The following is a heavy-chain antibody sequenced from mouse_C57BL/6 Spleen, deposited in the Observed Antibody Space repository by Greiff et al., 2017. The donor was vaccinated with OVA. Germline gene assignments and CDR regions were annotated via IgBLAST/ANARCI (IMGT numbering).Heavy chain of an antibody. CDR2: IRNKANGYTT. CDR1: GFTFTDYY. CDR3: ARCGAGGYYAIDY. J-gene: IGHJ4*01. V-gene: IGHV7-3*01. Sequence: DVMLVESGGGLVQPGGSLSLSCAASGFTFTDYYMSWVRQPPGQALEWLGFIRNKANGYTTEYNSSVKGRFTISRVKYQSIIYLQMNALRADDSATYYCARCGAGGYYAIDYWGQGTSVTVAS.